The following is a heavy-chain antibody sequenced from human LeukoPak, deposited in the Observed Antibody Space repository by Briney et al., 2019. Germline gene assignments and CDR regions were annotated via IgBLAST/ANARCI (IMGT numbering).Heavy chain of an antibody. J-gene: IGHJ3*02. Sequence: GRSLRLSCAASGFTFSSYGMHWVRQAPGKGREWVAVISYDGSNKYYADSVKGRFTISRDNSKNTLYLQMNSLRAEDTAVYYCAKGYSGYDFGAFDMWGQGTMVTVSS. D-gene: IGHD5-12*01. CDR2: ISYDGSNK. CDR3: AKGYSGYDFGAFDM. CDR1: GFTFSSYG. V-gene: IGHV3-30*18.